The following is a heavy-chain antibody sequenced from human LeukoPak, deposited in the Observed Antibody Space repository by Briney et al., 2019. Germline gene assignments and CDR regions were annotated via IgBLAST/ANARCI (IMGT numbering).Heavy chain of an antibody. CDR3: ARQRLDGDILGFDW. Sequence: PSETLSLTCNVSGASISGHYWSWIRHPAGKSLEWIGRIHTSGSPIYNPSLSSRVTMSVDTSKGQFSLTMNSLTAADTAIYYCARQRLDGDILGFDWWGQGTLVTVS. V-gene: IGHV4-4*07. D-gene: IGHD2-21*01. CDR1: GASISGHY. J-gene: IGHJ4*02. CDR2: IHTSGSP.